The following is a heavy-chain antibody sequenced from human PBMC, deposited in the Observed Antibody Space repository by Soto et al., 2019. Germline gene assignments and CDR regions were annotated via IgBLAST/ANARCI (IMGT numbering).Heavy chain of an antibody. CDR2: INQDESAK. J-gene: IGHJ5*02. CDR3: ARWNGGFDP. CDR1: GFTFSDYY. V-gene: IGHV3-7*05. Sequence: EQLVESGGGLVQPGGSLRLSCAASGFTFSDYYMSWVRQARGKGLGWGANINQDESAKYDVDSVRGRFTISRDKGTNSLSLQMESLRADNTAVYYCARWNGGFDPWCQGTLVTVSS. D-gene: IGHD1-1*01.